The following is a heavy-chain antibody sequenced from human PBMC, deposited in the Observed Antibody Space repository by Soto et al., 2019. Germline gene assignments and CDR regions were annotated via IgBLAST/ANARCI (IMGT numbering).Heavy chain of an antibody. CDR2: INHSATT. Sequence: SETLSLTCTVSGGYISSYYWSWIRQPPGKGLEWIGHINHSATTNYNPSLKSRVTISVHTSNSQFSLELSSVTAADTAVYYCARGLITGSHYSGGWYYFDSWGQGTQVTVSS. V-gene: IGHV4-59*12. CDR3: ARGLITGSHYSGGWYYFDS. J-gene: IGHJ4*02. CDR1: GGYISSYY. D-gene: IGHD6-19*01.